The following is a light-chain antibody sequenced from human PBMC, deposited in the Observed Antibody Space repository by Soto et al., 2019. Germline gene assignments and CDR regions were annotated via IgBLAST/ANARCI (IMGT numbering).Light chain of an antibody. CDR3: QQYESLPPT. V-gene: IGKV1-33*01. Sequence: DIQMTQSPSSLSASVGDRVTITCQASQDISNYLNWYQQKPGKAPNLLIYDESNLATGVPSRFSGSGSGTHFTFTINSLQPEDIATYYCQQYESLPPTFGQGTRLDIK. CDR1: QDISNY. CDR2: DES. J-gene: IGKJ5*01.